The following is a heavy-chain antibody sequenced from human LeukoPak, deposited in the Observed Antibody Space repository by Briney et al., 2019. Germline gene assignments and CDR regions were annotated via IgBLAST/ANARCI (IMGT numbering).Heavy chain of an antibody. CDR3: TREYISGPRQTDAFDI. D-gene: IGHD3-22*01. Sequence: PGGSLRLSCVASGFTLGNHWMHWVRQAPGKGLVWVSRISGDEIWTSYADSVKGRFTISRDNAKDTLYLQMNGLRTEDTAVYYSTREYISGPRQTDAFDIWGRGTMVTVSS. V-gene: IGHV3-74*01. CDR1: GFTLGNHW. J-gene: IGHJ3*02. CDR2: ISGDEIWT.